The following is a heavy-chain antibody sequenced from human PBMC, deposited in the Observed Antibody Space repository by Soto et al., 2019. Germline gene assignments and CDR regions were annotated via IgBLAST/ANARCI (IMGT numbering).Heavy chain of an antibody. D-gene: IGHD3-9*01. Sequence: GVSMRLSRTAAGLNLVKYTMGWVSKEPGKGLEWVAESYSTGGTEYADSVKGRFSISRDNSKNMLFLQMNSLRVEDTALYYCARDREPDGIWTFDSWGQGTLVTVSS. V-gene: IGHV3-23*01. CDR1: GLNLVKYT. CDR2: SYSTGGT. J-gene: IGHJ4*02. CDR3: ARDREPDGIWTFDS.